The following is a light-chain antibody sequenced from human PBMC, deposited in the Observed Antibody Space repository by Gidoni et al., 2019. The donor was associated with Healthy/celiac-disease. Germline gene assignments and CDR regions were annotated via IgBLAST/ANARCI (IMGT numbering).Light chain of an antibody. CDR1: QSVSSN. J-gene: IGKJ2*01. CDR2: GAS. CDR3: QQYNNWPPLYT. V-gene: IGKV3-15*01. Sequence: PGERATLSCRASQSVSSNLAWYQQKPGQAPRLLIYGASTRATGIPARFSGSGSGTEFTLTISSLQSEDFAVYYCQQYNNWPPLYTFGQGTKLEIK.